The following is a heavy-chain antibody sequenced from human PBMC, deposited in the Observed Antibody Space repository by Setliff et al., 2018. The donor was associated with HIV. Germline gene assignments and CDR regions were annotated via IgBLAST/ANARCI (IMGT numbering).Heavy chain of an antibody. CDR2: IYSTGYT. J-gene: IGHJ4*02. D-gene: IGHD1-7*01. CDR1: GGSISNYY. CDR3: ARHPREEPQRNYKFDS. V-gene: IGHV4-4*09. Sequence: PSDTLSLTCTVSGGSISNYYWSWIRQPPGKGLEWIGYIYSTGYTNYHPSLKTRATISLDTSKSQFSLRLTSVTATDTAIYYCARHPREEPQRNYKFDSWGQGTLVTVSS.